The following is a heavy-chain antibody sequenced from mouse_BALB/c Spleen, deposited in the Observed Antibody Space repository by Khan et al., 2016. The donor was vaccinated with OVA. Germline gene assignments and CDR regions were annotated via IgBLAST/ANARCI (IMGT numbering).Heavy chain of an antibody. Sequence: VQLKESGPELVKPGASVKMSCKASGYTFTSYVMHWVNQKPGLGLEWIGYIYPFNDDTKYNEKFKGKATLTSAKSSNTAYIELSCLTSEDSAVYSCAPVGTCYESFAYWGQGTLVTVSA. CDR3: APVGTCYESFAY. CDR2: IYPFNDDT. V-gene: IGHV1S136*01. CDR1: GYTFTSYV. D-gene: IGHD1-1*01. J-gene: IGHJ3*01.